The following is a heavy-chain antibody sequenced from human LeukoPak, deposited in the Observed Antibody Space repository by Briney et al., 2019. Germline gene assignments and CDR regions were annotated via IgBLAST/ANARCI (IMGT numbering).Heavy chain of an antibody. CDR3: ATYLAIYYYGSGSYSEAPDY. CDR1: GYTFTGYY. Sequence: ASVKVSCKASGYTFTGYYMHWVRQAPGQGLEWMGWINPNSGGTNYAQKFQGRVTMTRDTSISTAYMELSRLRSDDTAVYYCATYLAIYYYGSGSYSEAPDYWGRGTLVTVSS. V-gene: IGHV1-2*02. CDR2: INPNSGGT. D-gene: IGHD3-10*01. J-gene: IGHJ4*02.